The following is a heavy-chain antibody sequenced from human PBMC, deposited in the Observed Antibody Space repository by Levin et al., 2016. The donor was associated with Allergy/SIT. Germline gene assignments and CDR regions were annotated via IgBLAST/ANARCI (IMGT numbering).Heavy chain of an antibody. CDR1: GFTVSSNY. J-gene: IGHJ4*02. CDR3: ARGGRYDSSGYYYTTFDY. Sequence: RSSCAASGFTVSSNYMSWVRQAPGKGLEWVSVIYSGGSTYYADSVKGRFTISRDNSKNTLYLQMNSLRDEDTAVYYCARGGRYDSSGYYYTTFDYWGQGTLVTVSS. D-gene: IGHD3-22*01. V-gene: IGHV3-53*01. CDR2: IYSGGST.